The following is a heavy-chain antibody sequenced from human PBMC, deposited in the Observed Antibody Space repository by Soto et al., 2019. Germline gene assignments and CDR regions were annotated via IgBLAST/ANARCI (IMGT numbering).Heavy chain of an antibody. J-gene: IGHJ6*02. CDR1: GYTFIRYG. D-gene: IGHD3-16*01. Sequence: ASVKVSCKASGYTFIRYGITWVRQAPGQRIEWMGWISPYNDQTIYAQKLQGRVTMTADTSTRTVFLQLRSLKSDDTAVYYCARGGYYDNVWGKLSHYGLDVWGQGTSVTVSS. V-gene: IGHV1-18*01. CDR2: ISPYNDQT. CDR3: ARGGYYDNVWGKLSHYGLDV.